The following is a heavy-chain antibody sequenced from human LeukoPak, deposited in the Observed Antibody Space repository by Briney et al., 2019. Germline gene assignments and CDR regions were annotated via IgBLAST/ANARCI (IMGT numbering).Heavy chain of an antibody. V-gene: IGHV3-21*01. CDR3: ARDLTDSSGYATDDAFDI. Sequence: GSLRLSCAASGFTFSSYSMNWVRQAPGKGLEWVSSISSSSSYIYYADSVKGRFTISRDNAKNSLYLQMNSLRAEDTAVYYCARDLTDSSGYATDDAFDIWGQGTMVTVSS. J-gene: IGHJ3*02. D-gene: IGHD3-22*01. CDR2: ISSSSSYI. CDR1: GFTFSSYS.